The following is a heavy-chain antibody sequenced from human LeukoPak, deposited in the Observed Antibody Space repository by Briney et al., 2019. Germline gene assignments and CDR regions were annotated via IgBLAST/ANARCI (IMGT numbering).Heavy chain of an antibody. Sequence: HGESLKIPCKGSGYSFTSYWIGWVRQMPGKGLEWMGIIYPGDSDTRYSPSFQGQVTISADKSISTAYLQCSSLKASDTAMYYCARLYYGSGSYYRRASKLGYYFDYWGQGTLVTVSS. CDR1: GYSFTSYW. CDR2: IYPGDSDT. CDR3: ARLYYGSGSYYRRASKLGYYFDY. J-gene: IGHJ4*02. V-gene: IGHV5-51*01. D-gene: IGHD3-10*01.